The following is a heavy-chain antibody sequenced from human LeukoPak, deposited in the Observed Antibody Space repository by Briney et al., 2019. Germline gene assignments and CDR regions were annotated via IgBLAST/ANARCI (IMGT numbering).Heavy chain of an antibody. CDR2: ISSSSSTI. CDR1: GFTFSSYS. V-gene: IGHV3-48*01. Sequence: GGSLRLSCAASGFTFSSYSMKWVRQARGKGLEWVSYISSSSSTIYYADSVKGRFTISRDNAKNSLYLQMNSLRAEDTAVYYCARDYYDSSGYISLYYFDYWGQGTLVTVSS. D-gene: IGHD3-22*01. J-gene: IGHJ4*02. CDR3: ARDYYDSSGYISLYYFDY.